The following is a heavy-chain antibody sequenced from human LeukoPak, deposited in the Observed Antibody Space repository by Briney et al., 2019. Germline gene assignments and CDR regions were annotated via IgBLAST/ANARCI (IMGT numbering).Heavy chain of an antibody. D-gene: IGHD6-6*01. CDR2: IYYSGST. V-gene: IGHV4-59*01. Sequence: SETLSLTCAVYGGSISSYYWSWIRQPPGKGLEWIGYIYYSGSTNYNPSLKSRVTISVDTSKNQFSLKLSSVTAADTAVYYCARARVSFDYWGQGTLVTVSS. J-gene: IGHJ4*02. CDR1: GGSISSYY. CDR3: ARARVSFDY.